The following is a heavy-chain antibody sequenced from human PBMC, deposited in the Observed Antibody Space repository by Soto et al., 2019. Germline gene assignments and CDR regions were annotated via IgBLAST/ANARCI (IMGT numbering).Heavy chain of an antibody. V-gene: IGHV3-53*01. CDR1: GITFNNHA. CDR3: ARDQSTSWYVNYYGMDV. Sequence: GGSLRLSCAASGITFNNHALSWVRQAPGKGLEWVAVIYSGGSAYYADSVKGRFTISRDTSKNTLYLQMNTLRAEDTAVYYCARDQSTSWYVNYYGMDVWGQGTTVTVSS. J-gene: IGHJ6*02. D-gene: IGHD6-13*01. CDR2: IYSGGSA.